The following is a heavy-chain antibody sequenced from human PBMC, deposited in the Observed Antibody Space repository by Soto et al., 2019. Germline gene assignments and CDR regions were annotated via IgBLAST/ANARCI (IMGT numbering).Heavy chain of an antibody. Sequence: DLEWIGHIYDSGNTYYNPSLKSRITISVDTSKKQLSLRLRSVTAADTAVYYCAREPVVPDVIQAFGWFDPWGQGTLVTVSS. J-gene: IGHJ5*02. D-gene: IGHD2-2*01. V-gene: IGHV4-31*02. CDR2: IYDSGNT. CDR3: AREPVVPDVIQAFGWFDP.